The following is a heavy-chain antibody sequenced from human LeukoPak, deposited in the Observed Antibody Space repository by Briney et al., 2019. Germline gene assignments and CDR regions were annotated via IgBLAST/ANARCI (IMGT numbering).Heavy chain of an antibody. D-gene: IGHD3-22*01. Sequence: KTSETLSLTCTVSGGSISSYHWSWIRQPPGKGLECIGYIYYSGSTHYNPSLKSRVTISVDTSKNQFSLKLSSVTAADTAVYFCARARNYYYSSDYYFEGDAFDIWGQGTMVSVSS. CDR1: GGSISSYH. J-gene: IGHJ3*02. CDR2: IYYSGST. V-gene: IGHV4-59*01. CDR3: ARARNYYYSSDYYFEGDAFDI.